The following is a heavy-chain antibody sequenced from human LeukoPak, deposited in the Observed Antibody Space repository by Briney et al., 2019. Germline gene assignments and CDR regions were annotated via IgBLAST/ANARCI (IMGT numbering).Heavy chain of an antibody. CDR3: ARQKNNGFDI. CDR1: GYTFTDYY. CDR2: IHSNSGGT. J-gene: IGHJ3*02. Sequence: ASVTVSFTASGYTFTDYYIHWVRQAPGQGLECMGWIHSNSGGTYYAQKFQGRVTMTRDTSITTAYMELNRLTSDDTAMYYCARQKNNGFDIWGQGTMVTVSS. V-gene: IGHV1-2*02.